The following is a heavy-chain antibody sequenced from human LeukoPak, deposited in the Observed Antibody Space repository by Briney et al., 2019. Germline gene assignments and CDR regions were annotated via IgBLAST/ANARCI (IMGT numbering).Heavy chain of an antibody. CDR1: GFTFSSYA. V-gene: IGHV3-48*03. D-gene: IGHD4-17*01. CDR3: ARDLGMTDGDYVSYFDY. CDR2: ISSSGSII. Sequence: GGSLRLSCAASGFTFSSYAMNWVRQAPGKGLEWVSYISSSGSIIYYADSVKGRFTISRDNAKNSLYLQMNSLRAEDTALYYCARDLGMTDGDYVSYFDYWGQGTLVTVSS. J-gene: IGHJ4*02.